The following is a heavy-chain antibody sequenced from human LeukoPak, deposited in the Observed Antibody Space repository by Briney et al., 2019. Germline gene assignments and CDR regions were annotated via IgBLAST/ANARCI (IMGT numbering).Heavy chain of an antibody. CDR2: INHSGST. CDR1: GGSFSGYY. CDR3: ARQEIGLRSFDP. Sequence: SETLSLTCAVYGGSFSGYYWSWIRQPPGKGLEWIGEINHSGSTNYNPSLKSRVTISVDTSKNQFSLKLSSVTAADTAVYYCARQEIGLRSFDPWGQGTLVTVSS. J-gene: IGHJ5*02. D-gene: IGHD3/OR15-3a*01. V-gene: IGHV4-34*01.